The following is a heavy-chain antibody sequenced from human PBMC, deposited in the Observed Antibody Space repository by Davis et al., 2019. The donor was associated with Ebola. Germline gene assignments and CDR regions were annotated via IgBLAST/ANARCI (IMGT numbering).Heavy chain of an antibody. CDR3: ARDSGSYYVLLG. CDR2: IIPIFGTA. D-gene: IGHD1-26*01. Sequence: SVKVSCKASGGTFSSYAISWVRQAPGQGLEWMGGIIPIFGTANYAQKFQGRVTITADESTSTAYMELSSLRSEDTAVYYCARDSGSYYVLLGWGQGTLVTVSS. V-gene: IGHV1-69*13. CDR1: GGTFSSYA. J-gene: IGHJ4*02.